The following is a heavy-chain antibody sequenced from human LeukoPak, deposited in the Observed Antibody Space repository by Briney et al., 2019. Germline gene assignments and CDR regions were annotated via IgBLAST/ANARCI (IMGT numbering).Heavy chain of an antibody. Sequence: GGSLRLSCAASGFTFSSYGMHWVRQAPGKGLEWVAVISYDGSNKYYADSVKGRFTISRDNSKNTLYLQMNSLRAEDTAVYYCAKDGVLYRRGGFDYWGQGTLVTVSS. CDR1: GFTFSSYG. V-gene: IGHV3-30*18. CDR2: ISYDGSNK. CDR3: AKDGVLYRRGGFDY. J-gene: IGHJ4*02. D-gene: IGHD2/OR15-2a*01.